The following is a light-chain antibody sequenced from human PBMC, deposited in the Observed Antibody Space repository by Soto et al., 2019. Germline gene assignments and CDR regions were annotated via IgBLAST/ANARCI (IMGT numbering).Light chain of an antibody. V-gene: IGLV1-47*02. Sequence: QSVLTQPPSASGTPGQTITISCSGSMSNTEVHSVHWYQQLPGTAPKLLIYSDTQRPSGVPDRFSGSKSGTSAYLGISGLRSEDEAEYFCAAWDDSLSGLVLGGGTKLTVL. CDR1: MSNTEVHS. CDR2: SDT. CDR3: AAWDDSLSGLV. J-gene: IGLJ3*02.